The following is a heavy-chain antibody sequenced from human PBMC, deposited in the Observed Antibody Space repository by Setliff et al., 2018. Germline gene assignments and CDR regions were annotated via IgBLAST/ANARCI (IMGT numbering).Heavy chain of an antibody. V-gene: IGHV4-39*01. D-gene: IGHD1-1*01. CDR3: ARTGTYRYFDY. CDR2: IYDSGTT. J-gene: IGHJ4*02. CDR1: GGSMRSISYY. Sequence: SETLSLTCTVSGGSMRSISYYWGWVRQPPGKGLEWIGTIYDSGTTYYNPSLKSRVTIYVDTSKNQVSLNLRSVTAADTAVYYCARTGTYRYFDYWGQGALVTVSS.